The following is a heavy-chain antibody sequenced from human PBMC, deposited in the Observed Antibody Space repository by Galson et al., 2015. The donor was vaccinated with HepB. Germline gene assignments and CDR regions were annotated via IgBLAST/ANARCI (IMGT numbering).Heavy chain of an antibody. D-gene: IGHD1-26*01. CDR1: GYTFSSYS. V-gene: IGHV1-18*01. CDR2: ISAYNRNT. CDR3: ARGALVVGVLTLLSLCDNLFDP. J-gene: IGHJ5*02. Sequence: SVKVSCKASGYTFSSYSITWVRQAPGQGLEWMGWISAYNRNTNYAQKLQGRVTMTTDRSTSTAYMELRSLRSDDTAVYYCARGALVVGVLTLLSLCDNLFDPWGQGTLVTVSS.